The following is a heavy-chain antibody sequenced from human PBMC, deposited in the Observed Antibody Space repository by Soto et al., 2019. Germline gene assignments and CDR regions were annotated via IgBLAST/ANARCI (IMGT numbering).Heavy chain of an antibody. Sequence: XQTLSLTCAISGDSVSSNSAACNWIRHSPSRGLEWLVRTCYRSKWYNDYAVSVKSRITINPDTSKNQFSLQLNSVTPEDTAVSYCARDYHYYDSSGYYLGRIRYCGMDVWGQGTKVTVYS. CDR1: GDSVSSNSAA. CDR3: ARDYHYYDSSGYYLGRIRYCGMDV. V-gene: IGHV6-1*01. CDR2: TCYRSKWYN. J-gene: IGHJ6*02. D-gene: IGHD3-22*01.